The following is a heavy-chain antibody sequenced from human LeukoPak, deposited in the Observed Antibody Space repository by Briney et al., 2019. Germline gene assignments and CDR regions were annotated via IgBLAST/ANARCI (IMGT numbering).Heavy chain of an antibody. J-gene: IGHJ3*02. V-gene: IGHV3-53*01. CDR1: GVTVSSNY. CDR3: IRQQEGAFDI. CDR2: IYSGGST. Sequence: GGSLRLSCAASGVTVSSNYMSWVRQAPGKGLEWVSVIYSGGSTNYADSVKGRFTISRDNSMNTLYLQMNSLKTEDTAVYYCIRQQEGAFDIWGQGTMVTVSS. D-gene: IGHD6-13*01.